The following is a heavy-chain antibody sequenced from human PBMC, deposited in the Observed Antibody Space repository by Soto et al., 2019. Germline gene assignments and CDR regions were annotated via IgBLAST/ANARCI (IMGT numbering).Heavy chain of an antibody. J-gene: IGHJ4*02. V-gene: IGHV3-30*18. CDR2: ISYDGSNK. Sequence: GGSLRLSCAASGVTFSSYGMHWVRQAPGKGLEWVAVISYDGSNKYYADSVKGRFTISRDNSKNTLYLQMNSLRAEDTAVYYCAKSDAADGVWGQGTLVTVSS. CDR3: AKSDAADGV. D-gene: IGHD6-13*01. CDR1: GVTFSSYG.